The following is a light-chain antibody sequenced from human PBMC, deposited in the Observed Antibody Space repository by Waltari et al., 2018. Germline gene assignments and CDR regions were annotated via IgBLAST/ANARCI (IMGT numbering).Light chain of an antibody. CDR1: SSDVGCYHY. J-gene: IGLJ1*01. CDR2: EVN. V-gene: IGLV2-8*01. CDR3: SSYAGSDKYV. Sequence: QSALTQPPSASGSPGQSVTISCTGTSSDVGCYHYLSWYQQHPGKAPKLMIYEVNKRPSGVPDRFSGSKSGSTASLTVSGLQDEDEADYYCSSYAGSDKYVFGPGTTVTVL.